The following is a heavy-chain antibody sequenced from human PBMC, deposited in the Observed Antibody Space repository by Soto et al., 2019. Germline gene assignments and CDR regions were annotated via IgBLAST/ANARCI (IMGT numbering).Heavy chain of an antibody. Sequence: QVKVVQSGAEVKKPGSSVKVSCKASGGYYRGYTITWVRQAPGQGLEGMGRVIPILGVVNNAQKFQGKVTFTADKSTSTAYMELSSLRSDDTAVYYCARESVGYYPRLDYWGQGTLVTVSS. CDR3: ARESVGYYPRLDY. CDR1: GGYYRGYT. J-gene: IGHJ4*01. CDR2: VIPILGVV. D-gene: IGHD4-17*01. V-gene: IGHV1-69*08.